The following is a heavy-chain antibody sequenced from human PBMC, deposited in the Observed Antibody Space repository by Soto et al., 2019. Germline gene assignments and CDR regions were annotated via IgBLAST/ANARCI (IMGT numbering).Heavy chain of an antibody. J-gene: IGHJ4*02. V-gene: IGHV1-18*01. D-gene: IGHD5-18*01. CDR2: ISTYNGNT. CDR3: ASDYSYGMFGY. Sequence: QVQLVQSGAEVKKPGASVKVSCKASGYNFTSYGISWVRQAPGQGLEWMGWISTYNGNTNSAQKLQGRVTMTTDTPASIAYMELRGLISDDTTVYYCASDYSYGMFGYWGQGTLVTVSS. CDR1: GYNFTSYG.